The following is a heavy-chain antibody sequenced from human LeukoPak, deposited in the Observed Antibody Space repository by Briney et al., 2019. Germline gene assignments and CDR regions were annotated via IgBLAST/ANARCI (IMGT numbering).Heavy chain of an antibody. CDR3: ARMPVTYLHWFDP. V-gene: IGHV4-39*07. CDR2: IYNDGST. J-gene: IGHJ5*02. D-gene: IGHD2-2*01. CDR1: GDSISSSSDY. Sequence: SETLSLTCTVSGDSISSSSDYWGWIRQPPGKGLEWIGSIYNDGSTYYNPSLKSRVTISVDTSKNQFSLKLSSVAAADTATYYCARMPVTYLHWFDPWGPGTLVTVSS.